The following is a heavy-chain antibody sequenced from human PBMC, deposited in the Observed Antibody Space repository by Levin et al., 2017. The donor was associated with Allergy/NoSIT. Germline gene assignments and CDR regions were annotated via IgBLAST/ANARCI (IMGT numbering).Heavy chain of an antibody. CDR2: INHSGNT. CDR1: GGSFSGYY. J-gene: IGHJ6*02. CDR3: ARGDKGYCTSTSCYSAGMDV. Sequence: SETLSLTCAVYGGSFSGYYWSWIRQPPGKGLEWIGEINHSGNTNYNPSLKSRVTISVDTSKNQFSLKLSSVTAADTAVYYCARGDKGYCTSTSCYSAGMDVWGQGSTVTVSS. V-gene: IGHV4-34*01. D-gene: IGHD2-2*01.